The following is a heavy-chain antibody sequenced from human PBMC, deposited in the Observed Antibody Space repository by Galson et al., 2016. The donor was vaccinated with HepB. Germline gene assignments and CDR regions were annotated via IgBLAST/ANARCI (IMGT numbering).Heavy chain of an antibody. CDR3: ATDRSARGYFDY. CDR1: GFTFSASV. CDR2: ILYDGNNK. J-gene: IGHJ4*02. V-gene: IGHV3-30-3*01. D-gene: IGHD3-22*01. Sequence: SLRLSCAASGFTFSASVMHWVRQAPGKGLEWVAVILYDGNNKYHADSVKGRLIISRDNSKNTLYLQMNSLRAEDTAVYYCATDRSARGYFDYWGQGTLVTVSS.